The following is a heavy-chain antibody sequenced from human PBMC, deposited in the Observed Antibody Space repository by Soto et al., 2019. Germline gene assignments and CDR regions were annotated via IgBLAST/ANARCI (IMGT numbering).Heavy chain of an antibody. V-gene: IGHV4-39*01. J-gene: IGHJ4*02. D-gene: IGHD6-19*01. Sequence: QLQLQESGPGLVKPSETLSLTCTVSGGSISSSSYYWGWIRQPPGKGLEWIGSIYYSGSTYYNPSLKSRVTISVDTSKNQFSLKLSSVTAADTAVYYCARLTQWLDNYFDYWGQGTLVTVSS. CDR1: GGSISSSSYY. CDR2: IYYSGST. CDR3: ARLTQWLDNYFDY.